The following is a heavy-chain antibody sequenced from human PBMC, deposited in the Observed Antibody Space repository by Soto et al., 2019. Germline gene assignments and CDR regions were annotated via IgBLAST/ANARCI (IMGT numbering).Heavy chain of an antibody. CDR1: GFTFVGDG. D-gene: IGHD3-10*01. J-gene: IGHJ4*02. CDR2: INRSSDDT. V-gene: IGHV3-9*01. Sequence: GGSLRLSCAASGFTFVGDGMHWVRQVPGKGLEWVACINRSSDDTGYADSVKGRFTISRDNAKNSLYLQMNSLRPEDTAMYYCANRERFGESLFAYWGQGTLVTVSS. CDR3: ANRERFGESLFAY.